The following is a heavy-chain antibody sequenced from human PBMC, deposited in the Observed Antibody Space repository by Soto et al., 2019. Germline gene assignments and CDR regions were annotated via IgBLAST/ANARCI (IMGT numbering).Heavy chain of an antibody. Sequence: GGSLRLACAASGFTFSSYWISWVRQAPGKGLEWVANIKQDGSEKYYVDSVKGRFTISRDNAKNSLYLQMNSLRAEDTAVYYCARWAVYYFDYWGQGTLVTVSS. CDR3: ARWAVYYFDY. CDR2: IKQDGSEK. V-gene: IGHV3-7*01. CDR1: GFTFSSYW. J-gene: IGHJ4*02.